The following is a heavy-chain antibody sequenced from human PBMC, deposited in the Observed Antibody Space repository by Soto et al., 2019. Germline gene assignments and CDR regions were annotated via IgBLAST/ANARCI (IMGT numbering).Heavy chain of an antibody. CDR1: GGSISSYY. D-gene: IGHD2-2*01. V-gene: IGHV4-59*01. CDR3: ARSRQRAYQLPFDY. CDR2: IYYSGST. J-gene: IGHJ4*02. Sequence: PSETLSLTCTVSGGSISSYYWSWIRQPPGKGLEWIGYIYYSGSTNYNPSLKSRVTISVDTSKNQFSLKLSSVTAADTAVYYCARSRQRAYQLPFDYWGQGTLVTVSS.